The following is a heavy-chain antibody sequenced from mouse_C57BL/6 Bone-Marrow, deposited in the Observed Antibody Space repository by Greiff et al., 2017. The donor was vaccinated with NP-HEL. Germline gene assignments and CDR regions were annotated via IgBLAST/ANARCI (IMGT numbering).Heavy chain of an antibody. Sequence: VQLQQPGAELVMPGASVKLSCKASGYTFTSYWMHWVKQRPGQGLAWIGEIDPSDSYTNYNQKFKGKSTLTVDTSSSTAYMQLSSLTSEDSAVYYCARYGSSYWYFDVWGTGTTVTVSS. V-gene: IGHV1-69*01. CDR3: ARYGSSYWYFDV. CDR1: GYTFTSYW. J-gene: IGHJ1*03. D-gene: IGHD1-1*01. CDR2: IDPSDSYT.